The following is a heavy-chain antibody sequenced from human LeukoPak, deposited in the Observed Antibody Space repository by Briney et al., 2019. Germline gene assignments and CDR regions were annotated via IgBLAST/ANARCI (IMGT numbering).Heavy chain of an antibody. CDR2: ISGSGGST. D-gene: IGHD3-9*01. Sequence: GGSLRLSCAASGFTFSSYAMSWVRQAPGKGLEWVSAISGSGGSTYYADSVKGRFTFSRDNSKNTLYLQMNSLRAEDTAMYYCAREGNTGYYPYWGQGILVTVSS. V-gene: IGHV3-23*01. CDR1: GFTFSSYA. J-gene: IGHJ4*02. CDR3: AREGNTGYYPY.